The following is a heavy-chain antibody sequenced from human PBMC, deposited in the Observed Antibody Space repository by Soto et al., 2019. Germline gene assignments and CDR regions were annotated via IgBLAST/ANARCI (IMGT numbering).Heavy chain of an antibody. CDR1: GFTFSNFY. CDR2: IWSDGSNK. Sequence: GGSLRLSCAASGFTFSNFYVHWVRQAPGKGLEWVAFIWSDGSNKYYADSVKGRATISRDNSKRTVDLQMNSLRAEDTAVYYCARDPPGSGWAFDYWGQGTLVTVSS. D-gene: IGHD6-19*01. V-gene: IGHV3-33*08. J-gene: IGHJ4*02. CDR3: ARDPPGSGWAFDY.